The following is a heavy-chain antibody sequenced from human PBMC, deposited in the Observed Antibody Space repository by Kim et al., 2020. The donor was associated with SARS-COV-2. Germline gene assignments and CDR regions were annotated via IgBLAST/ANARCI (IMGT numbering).Heavy chain of an antibody. CDR1: GFAFSNFY. V-gene: IGHV3-11*03. CDR2: INPTSVFK. J-gene: IGHJ4*02. Sequence: GGSLRLSCSASGFAFSNFYMTWIRQAPGKGLEWIADINPTSVFKNYADSVEGRFTISRDNARGSVYLQMDSLTVDDTALYYCAKTFDWRATVEAWGQGT. D-gene: IGHD3-9*01. CDR3: AKTFDWRATVEA.